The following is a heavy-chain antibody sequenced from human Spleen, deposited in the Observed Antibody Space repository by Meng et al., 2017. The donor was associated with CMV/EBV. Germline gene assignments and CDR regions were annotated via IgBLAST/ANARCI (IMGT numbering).Heavy chain of an antibody. CDR3: ARGLYTQMNGYYGAFDI. CDR1: GFTFSSYA. J-gene: IGHJ3*02. D-gene: IGHD3-9*01. V-gene: IGHV3-66*02. Sequence: GGSLRLSCAASGFTFSSYAMSWVRQAPGKGLEWVSVIYSGGTTYDADSVKGRFTIPRDNSRNTLYLQMNSLRAEDTAVYYCARGLYTQMNGYYGAFDIWGQGTMVTVSS. CDR2: IYSGGTT.